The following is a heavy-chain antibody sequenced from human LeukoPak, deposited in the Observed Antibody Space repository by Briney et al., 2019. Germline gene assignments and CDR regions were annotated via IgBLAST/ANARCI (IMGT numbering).Heavy chain of an antibody. Sequence: PGGSLRLSCAASGFTFSSYAMSLVRQAPGKGLEWASAISGSGGSTYYADSVKGRFTISRDNSKNTLYLQMNSLRAEDTAVYYCAKVLAYYYDSSGYFRPSRYYYGMDVWGQGTTVTVSS. CDR1: GFTFSSYA. CDR3: AKVLAYYYDSSGYFRPSRYYYGMDV. D-gene: IGHD3-22*01. J-gene: IGHJ6*02. V-gene: IGHV3-23*01. CDR2: ISGSGGST.